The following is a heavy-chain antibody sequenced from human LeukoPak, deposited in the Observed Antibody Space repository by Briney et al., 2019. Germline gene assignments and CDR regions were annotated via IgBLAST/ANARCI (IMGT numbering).Heavy chain of an antibody. J-gene: IGHJ4*02. CDR1: GDSVSSKNGA. CDR2: TYYRSKWNN. V-gene: IGHV6-1*01. Sequence: SQTLSLTCVVSGDSVSSKNGAWNWIRQSPSRGLEWLGRTYYRSKWNNDYAESMEGRMTISQDTSKNQYSLHLNSVTPDDTAVYYCARDLGTTGWHTFDYWGQGTLVTVSS. CDR3: ARDLGTTGWHTFDY. D-gene: IGHD6-19*01.